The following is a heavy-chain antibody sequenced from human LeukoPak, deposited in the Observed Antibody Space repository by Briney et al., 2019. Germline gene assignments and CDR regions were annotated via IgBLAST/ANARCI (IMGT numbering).Heavy chain of an antibody. J-gene: IGHJ3*02. Sequence: ASVKVSCKASGYTFTSYFIHWVRQAPGQGLEWMGIINPSAGSATYAQKFKGRVTMTRDTSTSTVYMELSSLRSEDTAVYFCARVLEKYSDRSGYDAFDIWGQGTMVTVSS. CDR1: GYTFTSYF. D-gene: IGHD3-22*01. CDR3: ARVLEKYSDRSGYDAFDI. V-gene: IGHV1-46*01. CDR2: INPSAGSA.